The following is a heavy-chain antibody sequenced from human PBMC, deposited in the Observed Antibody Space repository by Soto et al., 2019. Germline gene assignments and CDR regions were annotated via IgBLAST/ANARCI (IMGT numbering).Heavy chain of an antibody. D-gene: IGHD3-16*01. V-gene: IGHV4-34*01. CDR3: ARYGEVTPRRYGMDV. J-gene: IGHJ6*02. CDR2: INHSGST. Sequence: PXETLSLTCAVYGGSFSGYQWSWIRQAPGKGLEWIGEINHSGSTNYSPSLKSRVTISIDTSKNQFSLMLSSVTAADTAMYYCARYGEVTPRRYGMDVWGQGTTVTVSS. CDR1: GGSFSGYQ.